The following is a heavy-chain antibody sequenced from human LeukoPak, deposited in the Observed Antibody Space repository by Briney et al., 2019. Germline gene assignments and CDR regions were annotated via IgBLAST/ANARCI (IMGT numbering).Heavy chain of an antibody. CDR3: ARVCEAAPILRFLEWTPYYYYMDV. D-gene: IGHD3-3*01. Sequence: PSETLSLTCTVSGGSISSSSYYWGWTRQPPGKGLEWIGSIYYSGGTYYNPSLKSRVTISVDTSKNQFSLKLSSVTAADTAVYYCARVCEAAPILRFLEWTPYYYYMDVWGKGTTVTVSS. CDR2: IYYSGGT. CDR1: GGSISSSSYY. J-gene: IGHJ6*03. V-gene: IGHV4-39*01.